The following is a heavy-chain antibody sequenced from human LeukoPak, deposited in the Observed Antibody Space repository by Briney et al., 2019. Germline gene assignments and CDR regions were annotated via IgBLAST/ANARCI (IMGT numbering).Heavy chain of an antibody. Sequence: GSSVKVSCKTSGYPFTTWEINWVRQAAGQGLEWMGWVHPNSGNTHYAQKFQGRVTMTRNTSLSPAYLEVSGLGSDGPAGFLFSRGPGNDPWGQGTLVTVSS. J-gene: IGHJ5*02. D-gene: IGHD3-10*01. CDR2: VHPNSGNT. CDR3: SRGPGNDP. V-gene: IGHV1-8*01. CDR1: GYPFTTWE.